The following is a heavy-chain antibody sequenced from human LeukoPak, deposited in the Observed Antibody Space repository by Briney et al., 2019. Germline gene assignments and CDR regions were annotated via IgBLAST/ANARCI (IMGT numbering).Heavy chain of an antibody. CDR2: IYYSGST. V-gene: IGHV4-59*01. Sequence: SETLSLTCTVSGGSISSYYWSWIRQPPGKGLEWIGYIYYSGSTNYNPSLKSRVTISVDTSKSQFSLKLSSVTAADTAVYYCARYVVVTAYFDYWGQGTLVTVSS. D-gene: IGHD2-21*02. J-gene: IGHJ4*02. CDR1: GGSISSYY. CDR3: ARYVVVTAYFDY.